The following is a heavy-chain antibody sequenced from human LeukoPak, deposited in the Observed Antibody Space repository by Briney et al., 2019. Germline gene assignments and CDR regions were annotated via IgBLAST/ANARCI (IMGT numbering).Heavy chain of an antibody. V-gene: IGHV3-21*01. Sequence: AGGSLRLSCAASGFTFSSYSMNWVRQAPGKGLEWVSSISSSSSYIYYADSVKGRFTISRDNAKNSLYLQMNSLRAEDTAVYCCARDPAGGYYDFWSGYLNWFDPWGQGTLVTVSS. J-gene: IGHJ5*02. CDR3: ARDPAGGYYDFWSGYLNWFDP. D-gene: IGHD3-3*01. CDR1: GFTFSSYS. CDR2: ISSSSSYI.